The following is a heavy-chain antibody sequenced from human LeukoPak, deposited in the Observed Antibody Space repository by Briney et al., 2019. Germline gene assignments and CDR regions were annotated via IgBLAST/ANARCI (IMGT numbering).Heavy chain of an antibody. D-gene: IGHD3-10*01. Sequence: SETLSLTCAVYGGSFSGYYWNWIRQPPGKGLEWIGEINHSGSTNYNPSLTSRVTISVDTSKNQFSLKLSSVTAADTAVYYCARGGATMVRGVRGYWGQGTLVTVSS. CDR1: GGSFSGYY. CDR3: ARGGATMVRGVRGY. J-gene: IGHJ4*02. V-gene: IGHV4-34*01. CDR2: INHSGST.